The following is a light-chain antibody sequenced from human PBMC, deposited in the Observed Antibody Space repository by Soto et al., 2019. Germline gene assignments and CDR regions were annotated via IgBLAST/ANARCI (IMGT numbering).Light chain of an antibody. J-gene: IGLJ1*01. V-gene: IGLV2-23*02. Sequence: QSALTQPASVSGSPGQSITISCTGTSSDVGSHNLVSWYQQYPGKAPKLIIFEVNKRPSGVSNRFSGSKSGNTASLTISGLKVEDEADYYCCSSGGSPTYVFGTGTKVTVL. CDR3: CSSGGSPTYV. CDR1: SSDVGSHNL. CDR2: EVN.